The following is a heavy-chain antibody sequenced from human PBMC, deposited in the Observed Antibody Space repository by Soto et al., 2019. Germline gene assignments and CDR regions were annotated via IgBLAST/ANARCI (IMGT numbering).Heavy chain of an antibody. J-gene: IGHJ4*02. V-gene: IGHV1-69*01. D-gene: IGHD3-16*01. Sequence: QVQLVQSGAVVKKPGSSVKVYCKASGGSFSTFVLRGVRQAPGQGLEWMGGIIPNFGTINYAQKFQCKVTITDDETTRTAYLELSGLTSEDTSGYYCARDGGGGAKIRYWGQGTLVPVSA. CDR2: IIPNFGTI. CDR3: ARDGGGGAKIRY. CDR1: GGSFSTFV.